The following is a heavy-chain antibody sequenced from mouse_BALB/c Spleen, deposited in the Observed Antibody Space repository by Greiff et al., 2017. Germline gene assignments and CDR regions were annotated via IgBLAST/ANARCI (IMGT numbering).Heavy chain of an antibody. CDR1: GFTFSSYA. Sequence: EVKVVESGGGLVKPGGSLKLSCAASGFTFSSYAMSWVRQTPEKRLEWVASISSGGSTYYPDSVKGRFTISRDNARNILYLQMSSLRSEDTAMYYCARVITTIYAMDYWGQGTSVTVSS. D-gene: IGHD2-4*01. CDR2: ISSGGST. J-gene: IGHJ4*01. CDR3: ARVITTIYAMDY. V-gene: IGHV5-6-5*01.